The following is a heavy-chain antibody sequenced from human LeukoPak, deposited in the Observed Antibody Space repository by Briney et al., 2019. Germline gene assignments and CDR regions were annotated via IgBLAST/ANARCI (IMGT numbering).Heavy chain of an antibody. D-gene: IGHD4-17*01. CDR2: IYYSGST. J-gene: IGHJ4*02. Sequence: PSQTLSLTCTVSGGSISSGDYYWSWIRQPPGKGLEWIGYIYYSGSTYYNPSLKSRVTISVDTSKNQFSLKLSSVTAADTAVYYCARARTTVRGERLLDYWGQGTLVTVSS. V-gene: IGHV4-30-4*08. CDR3: ARARTTVRGERLLDY. CDR1: GGSISSGDYY.